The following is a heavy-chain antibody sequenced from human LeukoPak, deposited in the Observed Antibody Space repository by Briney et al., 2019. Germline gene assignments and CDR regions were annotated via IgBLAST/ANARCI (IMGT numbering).Heavy chain of an antibody. V-gene: IGHV3-7*01. CDR3: AREDNYYGSGSLDY. J-gene: IGHJ4*02. Sequence: GGSLRLSCAASGFTFSTYWMSWVRQAPGKGLEWVANIKQDGSEKYYVDSVKGRFTISRDNAKNSLYLQMNSLRAEDTAVYYCAREDNYYGSGSLDYWGQGTLVTVSS. D-gene: IGHD3-10*01. CDR2: IKQDGSEK. CDR1: GFTFSTYW.